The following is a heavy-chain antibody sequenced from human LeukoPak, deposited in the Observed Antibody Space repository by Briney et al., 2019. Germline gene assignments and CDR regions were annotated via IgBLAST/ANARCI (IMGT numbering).Heavy chain of an antibody. V-gene: IGHV4-38-2*02. Sequence: PSETLSLTCSVSGYSISSAYYWGWIRQPPGKGLEWIGTMYHSGSTNYNPSLKSRVTISVDTSKNQFSLKLSSVTAADTAVYYCARGLGYCSGGSCYLNYYFDYWGQGTLVTVSS. CDR3: ARGLGYCSGGSCYLNYYFDY. D-gene: IGHD2-15*01. J-gene: IGHJ4*02. CDR2: MYHSGST. CDR1: GYSISSAYY.